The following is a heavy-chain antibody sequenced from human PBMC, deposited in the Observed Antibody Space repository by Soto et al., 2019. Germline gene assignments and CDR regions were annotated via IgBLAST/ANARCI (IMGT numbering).Heavy chain of an antibody. J-gene: IGHJ6*02. D-gene: IGHD3-3*01. CDR2: ISAYNGNT. CDR1: GYTFTSYG. CDR3: ARVLNDFWSGENYYYYYGMDV. Sequence: ASVKVSCKASGYTFTSYGISWVRQAPGQGLEWMGWISAYNGNTNYAQKLQGRVTMTTDTSTSTAYMELRSLRSDDTAVYYCARVLNDFWSGENYYYYYGMDVWGQGTTVTVSS. V-gene: IGHV1-18*01.